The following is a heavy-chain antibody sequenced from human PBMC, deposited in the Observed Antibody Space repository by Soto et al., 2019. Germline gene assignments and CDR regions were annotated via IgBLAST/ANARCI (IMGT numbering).Heavy chain of an antibody. CDR3: ASGLAAAGIGNFDY. J-gene: IGHJ4*02. D-gene: IGHD6-13*01. CDR2: IIPIFGTA. CDR1: GGTFSSYA. V-gene: IGHV1-69*13. Sequence: SVKVSCKASGGTFSSYAISWVRQAPGQGLEWMGGIIPIFGTANYAQKFQGRVTITADESTSTAYMELSSLRSEDTAVYYCASGLAAAGIGNFDYWGQGTLVTVSS.